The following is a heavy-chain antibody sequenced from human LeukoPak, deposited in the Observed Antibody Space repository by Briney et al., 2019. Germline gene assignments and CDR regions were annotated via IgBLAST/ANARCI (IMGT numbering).Heavy chain of an antibody. Sequence: SETLSLTCTVSGGSISSYYWSWVRQPPGKGLEWIGYIYYSGSTNYNPSLKSRVTISVDTSKNQFSLKLSSVTAADTAVYYCARAIAVAGLAWFDPWGQGTLVTVSS. J-gene: IGHJ5*02. CDR3: ARAIAVAGLAWFDP. CDR1: GGSISSYY. D-gene: IGHD6-19*01. CDR2: IYYSGST. V-gene: IGHV4-59*01.